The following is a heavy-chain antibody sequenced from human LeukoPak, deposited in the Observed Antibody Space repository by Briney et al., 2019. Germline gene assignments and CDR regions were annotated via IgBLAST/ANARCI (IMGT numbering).Heavy chain of an antibody. J-gene: IGHJ4*02. V-gene: IGHV3-23*01. D-gene: IGHD6-13*01. CDR1: GFSFSSYA. CDR3: AKESSGSSWFDY. Sequence: PGGSLRLSCAASGFSFSSYAMSWVRQAPGKGLEWVSTISGSGGSTYYADSVKGRFTISRDNSKNTLYLQMNSLRAEDTAVYYCAKESSGSSWFDYWGQGTLVTVSS. CDR2: ISGSGGST.